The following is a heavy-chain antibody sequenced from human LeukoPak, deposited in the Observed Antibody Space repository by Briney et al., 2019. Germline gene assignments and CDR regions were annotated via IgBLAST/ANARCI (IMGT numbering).Heavy chain of an antibody. CDR3: ARHYDSGSYDY. J-gene: IGHJ4*02. Sequence: KPSETLSLTCAVYGGSFSGYYWSWIRQPPGKGLEWIGYIYYSGSTNYNPSLKSRVTISVDTSRNQFSLKLSSVTAADTAVYFCARHYDSGSYDYWGQGTLVTVSS. V-gene: IGHV4-59*08. CDR2: IYYSGST. CDR1: GGSFSGYY. D-gene: IGHD3-10*01.